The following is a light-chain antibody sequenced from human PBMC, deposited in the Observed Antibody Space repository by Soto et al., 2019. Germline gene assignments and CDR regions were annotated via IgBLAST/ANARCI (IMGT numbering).Light chain of an antibody. V-gene: IGKV1-16*02. CDR3: LQYRSYPYS. CDR2: DAS. Sequence: DIQMTQSPSSLSASVGDRVTITCRAGQDIRKNFAWFQQKPGKAPKSLIYDASSLPGGVPSKFSGSGSGTDFTLTINSLQPEDFATYYCLQYRSYPYSFGQGTKLEI. J-gene: IGKJ2*01. CDR1: QDIRKN.